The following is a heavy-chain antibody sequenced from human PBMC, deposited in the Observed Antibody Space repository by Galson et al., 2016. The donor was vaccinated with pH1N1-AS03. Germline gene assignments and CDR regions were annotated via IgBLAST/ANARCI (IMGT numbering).Heavy chain of an antibody. V-gene: IGHV3-23*01. CDR2: ISASGGET. CDR1: GFTFSKYA. Sequence: SLRLSCAGSGFTFSKYAMSWVRQAPGKGLEWVSGISASGGETHYADSVKGRFTVSRDNSKNTLYLQMNSLRAEDTALYCAKRSQWLLGLYYYYGLDVWGQGTTVTVSS. J-gene: IGHJ6*02. D-gene: IGHD5-24*01. CDR3: AKRSQWLLGLYYYYGLDV.